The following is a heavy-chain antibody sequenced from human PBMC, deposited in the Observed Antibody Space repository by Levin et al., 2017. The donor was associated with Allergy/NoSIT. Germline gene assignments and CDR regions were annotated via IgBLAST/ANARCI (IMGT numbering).Heavy chain of an antibody. Sequence: HPGGSLRLSCAASEFTFSNYNMSWVRQAPGKGLEWVSSISSSSSTIYYADSVKGRFTISRDNAKNSLYLQMNSLRAEDTAVYYCARDEALRPRTNYYYYGMDVWGQGTTVTVSS. CDR2: ISSSSSTI. CDR3: ARDEALRPRTNYYYYGMDV. D-gene: IGHD1-7*01. J-gene: IGHJ6*02. V-gene: IGHV3-48*01. CDR1: EFTFSNYN.